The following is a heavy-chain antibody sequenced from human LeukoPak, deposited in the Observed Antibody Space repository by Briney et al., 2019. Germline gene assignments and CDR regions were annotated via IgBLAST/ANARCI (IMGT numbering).Heavy chain of an antibody. Sequence: QPGGSLRLSCAASGFNFSNYAMHWVRQAPGKGLEWVAVISYEGNTKYYADSVKGRFTISRDNSKNKQYLQMNSLRTEDRAVYYCVRGSEDYDGSGYYYDLGDYWGQGTLVTVSS. V-gene: IGHV3-30*04. D-gene: IGHD3-22*01. CDR1: GFNFSNYA. J-gene: IGHJ4*02. CDR3: VRGSEDYDGSGYYYDLGDY. CDR2: ISYEGNTK.